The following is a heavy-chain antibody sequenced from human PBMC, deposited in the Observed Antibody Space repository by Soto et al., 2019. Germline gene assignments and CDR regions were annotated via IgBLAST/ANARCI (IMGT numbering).Heavy chain of an antibody. D-gene: IGHD3-3*01. CDR1: GGTFSSYA. Sequence: PVKVSCKASGGTFSSYAISWVRQAPGQRLEWMGGIIPIFGTANYAQKFQGRVTITADESTSTAYMELSSLRSEDTAVYYCARNEGFWSGYYTDPNYGMDVWGQGTTVTVSS. CDR3: ARNEGFWSGYYTDPNYGMDV. J-gene: IGHJ6*02. V-gene: IGHV1-69*13. CDR2: IIPIFGTA.